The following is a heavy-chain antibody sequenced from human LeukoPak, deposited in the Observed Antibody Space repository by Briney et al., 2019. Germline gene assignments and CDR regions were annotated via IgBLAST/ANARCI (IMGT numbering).Heavy chain of an antibody. D-gene: IGHD3-10*01. Sequence: GGSLRLSCAAPGFTFSSHVMSWVRQAPGKGLEWVPTISGGGDSTYYADSVKGRFSISRDNSKNTLYLQMNSLRAEDTAVYYCAKREYYYGSGSSYYFDSWGQGTLVTVSS. CDR3: AKREYYYGSGSSYYFDS. V-gene: IGHV3-23*01. CDR1: GFTFSSHV. J-gene: IGHJ4*02. CDR2: ISGGGDST.